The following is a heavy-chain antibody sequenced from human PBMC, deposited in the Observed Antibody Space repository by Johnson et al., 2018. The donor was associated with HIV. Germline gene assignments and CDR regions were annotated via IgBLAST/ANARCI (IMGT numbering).Heavy chain of an antibody. D-gene: IGHD6-19*01. J-gene: IGHJ3*02. V-gene: IGHV3-30*19. CDR2: ISFDGGAI. CDR3: ARRASGWHAFDI. Sequence: QVQLVESGGGVVQPGGSLRLSCAASGFTFSSYGMHWVRQAPGKGLEWVAVISFDGGAIYYADSVEGRFTISRDNSRDTLSLQMNSLRVEDTAVYFCARRASGWHAFDIWGQGTMVTVSS. CDR1: GFTFSSYG.